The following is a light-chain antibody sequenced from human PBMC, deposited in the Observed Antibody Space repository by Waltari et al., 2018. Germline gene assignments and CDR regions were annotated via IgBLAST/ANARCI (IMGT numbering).Light chain of an antibody. CDR2: DVS. J-gene: IGKJ4*01. CDR3: QQRRNWPT. Sequence: EIVLTQSPATLSLSPGERATLSCRASQRVSTFLAWYQQKPRQSPRLLLYDVSFRATGIPIRFRGSGSETDFTLTISSLEPEDFAVYYCQQRRNWPTFGGGTKVEVK. V-gene: IGKV3-11*01. CDR1: QRVSTF.